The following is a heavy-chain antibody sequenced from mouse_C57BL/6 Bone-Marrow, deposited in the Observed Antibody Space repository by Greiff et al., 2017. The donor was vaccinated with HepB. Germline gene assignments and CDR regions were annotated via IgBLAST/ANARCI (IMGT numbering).Heavy chain of an antibody. CDR2: ISDGGSYT. Sequence: EVMLVESGGGLVKPGGSLKLSCAASGFTFSSYAMSWVRQTPEKRLEWVATISDGGSYTYYPDNVKGRFTISRDNAKNNLYLQMSHLKSEDTAMYYCAKDRDYGLYAMDDWGQGTSVTVSS. J-gene: IGHJ4*01. D-gene: IGHD1-1*01. CDR3: AKDRDYGLYAMDD. V-gene: IGHV5-4*01. CDR1: GFTFSSYA.